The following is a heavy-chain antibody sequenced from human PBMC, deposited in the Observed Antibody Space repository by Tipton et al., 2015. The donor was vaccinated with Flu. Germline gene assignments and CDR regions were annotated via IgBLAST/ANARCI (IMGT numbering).Heavy chain of an antibody. CDR3: ARGSGSGTFVIFDY. CDR2: IYSSGVT. J-gene: IGHJ4*02. Sequence: TLSLTCTVSGGSINSHYWTWIRQPAGKGLEWIGRIYSSGVTKYNPSLKSRVTMSVDTSKNQFSLSLSSVTAADTAVYYCARGSGSGTFVIFDYWGQGTLVAVSS. V-gene: IGHV4-4*07. D-gene: IGHD3-10*01. CDR1: GGSINSHY.